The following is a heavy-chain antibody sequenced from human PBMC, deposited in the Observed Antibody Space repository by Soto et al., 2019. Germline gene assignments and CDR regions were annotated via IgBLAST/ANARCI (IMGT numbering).Heavy chain of an antibody. CDR3: ARPQHNFGDQDY. V-gene: IGHV1-18*01. Sequence: QVQLAQSGAEGKKPGASVTVSCKASGYTFSSYGISWVRQAPGQGLEWVGWISVHNGYTKYATELQGRVTMTTDTSPSTAFMELRGLRSEYSAVYYCARPQHNFGDQDYWGQGTLVTVTS. D-gene: IGHD3-16*01. J-gene: IGHJ4*02. CDR1: GYTFSSYG. CDR2: ISVHNGYT.